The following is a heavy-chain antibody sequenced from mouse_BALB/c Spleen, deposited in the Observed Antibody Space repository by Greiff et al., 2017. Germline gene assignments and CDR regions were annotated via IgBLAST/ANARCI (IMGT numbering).Heavy chain of an antibody. Sequence: QVQLQQSGAELAKPGASVKMSCKASGYTFTSYWMHWVKQRPGQGLEWIGYINPSTGCTEYNQKFKDKATLTADKSSSTAYMQLSSLTSEDSAAYYCARYFSWGYLDYWGQGTTLTVSA. J-gene: IGHJ2*01. CDR1: GYTFTSYW. V-gene: IGHV1-7*01. CDR3: ARYFSWGYLDY. CDR2: INPSTGCT.